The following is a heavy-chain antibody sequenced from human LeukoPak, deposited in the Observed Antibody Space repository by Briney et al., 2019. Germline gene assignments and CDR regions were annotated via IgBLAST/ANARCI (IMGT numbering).Heavy chain of an antibody. V-gene: IGHV1-2*02. CDR1: GYTFTDYY. CDR2: INPNSGGT. D-gene: IGHD6-13*01. J-gene: IGHJ3*02. Sequence: ASVKVSCKASGYTFTDYYMHWVRQAPGQGLEWMGWINPNSGGTNYAQKFQGRVTMTRDTSISTAYMELSRLRSDDTAVYYCARVRYSSSWYRGDAFDIWGQGTMVTVSS. CDR3: ARVRYSSSWYRGDAFDI.